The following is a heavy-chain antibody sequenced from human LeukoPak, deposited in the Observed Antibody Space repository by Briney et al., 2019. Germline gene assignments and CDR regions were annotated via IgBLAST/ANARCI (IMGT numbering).Heavy chain of an antibody. D-gene: IGHD5-18*01. V-gene: IGHV3-7*03. CDR1: GLTVGNHW. CDR3: ASLDTAKQPLANH. J-gene: IGHJ5*02. Sequence: PGGSLRLSCVASGLTVGNHWMSWVRQAPGKGLEWVANIREERGQEYYVDSVKGRFTISKNSAKNSLYLQMNTLRVKDTAMYYCASLDTAKQPLANHWGQGTLVTVSS. CDR2: IREERGQE.